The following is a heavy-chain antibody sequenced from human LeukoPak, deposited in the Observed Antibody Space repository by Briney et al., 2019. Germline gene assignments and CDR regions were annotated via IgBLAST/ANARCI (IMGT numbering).Heavy chain of an antibody. D-gene: IGHD2-15*01. CDR2: ISWNSATR. J-gene: IGHJ4*02. CDR3: AKAPVTTCRGAFCYPFDY. Sequence: RPGGSLRLSCAASGFTLDDFAMHWVRQAPGKGLEWVSHISWNSATRRYGDSVKGRFTISRDSSKNKLFLQMNRLRPEDAAVYYCAKAPVTTCRGAFCYPFDYWGLGTLATVSS. V-gene: IGHV3-9*01. CDR1: GFTLDDFA.